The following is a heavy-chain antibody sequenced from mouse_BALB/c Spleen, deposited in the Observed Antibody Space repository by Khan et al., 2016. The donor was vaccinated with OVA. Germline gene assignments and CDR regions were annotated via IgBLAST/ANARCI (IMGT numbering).Heavy chain of an antibody. CDR3: ARGGYSSFAY. V-gene: IGHV1-5*01. D-gene: IGHD1-3*01. Sequence: VQLKQSGAELARPGASVKMSCKASGYSFTSHTMHWVKQRPGQGLEWIGDIYPGNSDTTYNQKFKDKAKLTAGTSANTAYMELSSLTNEDSAVYYCARGGYSSFAYWGQGTLVTVSA. CDR1: GYSFTSHT. CDR2: IYPGNSDT. J-gene: IGHJ3*01.